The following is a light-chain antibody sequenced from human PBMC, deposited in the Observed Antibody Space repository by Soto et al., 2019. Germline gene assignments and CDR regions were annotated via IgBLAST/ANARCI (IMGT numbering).Light chain of an antibody. CDR1: QTVHNNY. V-gene: IGKV3D-20*02. CDR3: QQRSNWLPLT. J-gene: IGKJ4*01. CDR2: GAS. Sequence: IVLAQSPGTLSLSPGERATLSCRASQTVHNNYLAWYQKKPGQAPRLLIYGASTRATGIPDRFSGSGSGTDFTLTISSLEPEDFAVYYCQQRSNWLPLTFGGGTKVDI.